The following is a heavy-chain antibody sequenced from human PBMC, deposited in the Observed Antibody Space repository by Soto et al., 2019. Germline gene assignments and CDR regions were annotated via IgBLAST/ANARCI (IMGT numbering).Heavy chain of an antibody. Sequence: GGSLRLSCSASGFPFINHAMHWVRQAPGKGLEYVSAINYNGGTTYYVDSVKGRFTISRDNSKNTLYLQMSSLKVEDTAMYHCVTWGGIEARNLDHWGQGTLVTVSS. CDR1: GFPFINHA. V-gene: IGHV3-64D*06. CDR3: VTWGGIEARNLDH. J-gene: IGHJ4*02. CDR2: INYNGGTT. D-gene: IGHD6-6*01.